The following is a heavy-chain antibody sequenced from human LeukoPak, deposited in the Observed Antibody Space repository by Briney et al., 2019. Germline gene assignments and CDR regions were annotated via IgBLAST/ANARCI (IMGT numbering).Heavy chain of an antibody. J-gene: IGHJ5*02. V-gene: IGHV4-59*12. CDR2: IYYTGST. Sequence: PSETLSLTCTVSSGSIGSYYWSWIRQPPGKGLEWIGYIYYTGSTDYNPSLKSRVTISVDTSKNQFSLKLSSVTAADTAVYYCATRGYSYGYGWFDPWGQGTLVTVSS. CDR3: ATRGYSYGYGWFDP. D-gene: IGHD5-18*01. CDR1: SGSIGSYY.